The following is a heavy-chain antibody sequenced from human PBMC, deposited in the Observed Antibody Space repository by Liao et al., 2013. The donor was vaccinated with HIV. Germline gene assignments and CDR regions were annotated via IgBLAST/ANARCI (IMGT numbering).Heavy chain of an antibody. CDR3: ARAVSSDNYNDALYF. D-gene: IGHD3-3*01. Sequence: QVQLQESGSGLVEPSQTLSLTCTVSGASLSYGGYSWSWIRQTPGKGLEWIGYFYHSGTTFYNPSLMSRVSISVDRSRNQFSLRLTSVTAADTAVYFCARAVSSDNYNDALYFWG. J-gene: IGHJ3*01. V-gene: IGHV4-30-2*01. CDR2: FYHSGTT. CDR1: GASLSYGGYS.